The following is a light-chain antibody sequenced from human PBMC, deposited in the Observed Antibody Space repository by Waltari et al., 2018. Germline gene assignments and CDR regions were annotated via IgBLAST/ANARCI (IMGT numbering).Light chain of an antibody. J-gene: IGLJ2*01. CDR3: QVWDSTTDHAI. CDR1: DRGRKN. Sequence: SYVVTQPPSVSLAPGKTATITCGGDDRGRKNVCWYQQRPGQAPVLVVYDNSDRSSGVPERFSGSNSGDTATLTISRVEVGDEADFYCQVWDSTTDHAIFGGGTKLTVL. V-gene: IGLV3-21*03. CDR2: DNS.